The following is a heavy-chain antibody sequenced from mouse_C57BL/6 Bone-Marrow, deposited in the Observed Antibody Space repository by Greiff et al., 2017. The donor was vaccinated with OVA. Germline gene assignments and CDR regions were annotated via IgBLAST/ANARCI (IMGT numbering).Heavy chain of an antibody. CDR2: INPSSGYT. D-gene: IGHD4-1*01. V-gene: IGHV1-4*01. CDR1: GYTFTSYT. J-gene: IGHJ2*01. Sequence: VQLQQSGAELARPGASVKMSCKASGYTFTSYTMHWVKQRPGQGLEWIGYINPSSGYTKYNQKFKDKATLTADKSSSTAYMQLSSLTSEDSAVYYCSRSNWGGPYLDYWGQGTTLTVSS. CDR3: SRSNWGGPYLDY.